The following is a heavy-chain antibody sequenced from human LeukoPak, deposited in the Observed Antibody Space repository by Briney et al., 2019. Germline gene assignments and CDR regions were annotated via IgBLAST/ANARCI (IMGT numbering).Heavy chain of an antibody. D-gene: IGHD5-18*01. V-gene: IGHV1-2*02. CDR3: ARMGSPATAMVTP. CDR2: INPNSGGT. Sequence: GASVKVSCKASGYTFTSYYMHWVRQAPGQGLEWMGWINPNSGGTNYAQKFQGRVTMTRDTSISTAYMELGRLRSDDTAVYYCARMGSPATAMVTPWGQGTLVTVSS. J-gene: IGHJ5*02. CDR1: GYTFTSYY.